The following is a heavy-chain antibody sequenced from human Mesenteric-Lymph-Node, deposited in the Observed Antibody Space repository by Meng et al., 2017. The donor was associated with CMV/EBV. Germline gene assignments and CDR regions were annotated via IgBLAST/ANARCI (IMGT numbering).Heavy chain of an antibody. Sequence: GSLRLSCTVSGDSISSHYWSWIRLPPGKGLEWIGYIYYSGSTNYNPSLKSRVTIPVDTSKNQFSLKLSSVTAADTAVYYCARGTYYYDSSGYGPNTVEYYFDYWGQGTLVTVSS. V-gene: IGHV4-59*11. D-gene: IGHD3-22*01. CDR2: IYYSGST. CDR1: GDSISSHY. J-gene: IGHJ4*02. CDR3: ARGTYYYDSSGYGPNTVEYYFDY.